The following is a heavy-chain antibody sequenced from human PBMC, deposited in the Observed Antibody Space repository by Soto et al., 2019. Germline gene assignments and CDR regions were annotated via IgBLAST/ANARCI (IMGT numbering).Heavy chain of an antibody. Sequence: PGGSLRLSCAASGCTFRSYWMHWVRQAPGKGLVWVSRINRDGSSTSYADSVKGRVTISRDTAKNTLYLQMNSLRAEDTAVYYCAREIVTTGEYYFDSWGLGTLVTVSS. CDR3: AREIVTTGEYYFDS. V-gene: IGHV3-74*01. D-gene: IGHD1-1*01. CDR1: GCTFRSYW. CDR2: INRDGSST. J-gene: IGHJ4*02.